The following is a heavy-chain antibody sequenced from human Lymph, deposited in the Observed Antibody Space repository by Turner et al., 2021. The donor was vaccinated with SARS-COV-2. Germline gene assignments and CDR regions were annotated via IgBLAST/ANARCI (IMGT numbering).Heavy chain of an antibody. D-gene: IGHD3-3*01. CDR2: ISDDGSNK. V-gene: IGHV3-30*04. Sequence: QVQLVESGGGVVQPGRSLRLSCAASGFTFSSYAMHWVRQAPGKGLEWVAVISDDGSNKNYAYSVKGLFTISRDNSKNTLYLQMNSLRDEDTALYYCARDDREFWSCYYTHYYYYGMDVWGQGTTVTVSS. CDR1: GFTFSSYA. J-gene: IGHJ6*02. CDR3: ARDDREFWSCYYTHYYYYGMDV.